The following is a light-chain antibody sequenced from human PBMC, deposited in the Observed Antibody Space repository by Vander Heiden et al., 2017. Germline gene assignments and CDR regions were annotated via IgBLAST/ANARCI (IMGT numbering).Light chain of an antibody. CDR3: QVWDSSSDHWV. J-gene: IGLJ3*02. V-gene: IGLV3-21*02. CDR1: NIGSKS. CDR2: DDS. Sequence: SSVLTPPPSVAVAPGQTARITGGGKNIGSKSVHWYQQKPGQAPGLVVYDDSDRPSGIPERFSGSNSGNTATLTISRVEAGYEADYYCQVWDSSSDHWVFGGGTKLKVL.